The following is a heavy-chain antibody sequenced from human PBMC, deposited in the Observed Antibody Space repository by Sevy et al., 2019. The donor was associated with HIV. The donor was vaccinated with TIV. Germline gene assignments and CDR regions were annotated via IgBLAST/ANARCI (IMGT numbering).Heavy chain of an antibody. J-gene: IGHJ6*02. D-gene: IGHD4-17*01. CDR2: IIPIFGTA. V-gene: IGHV1-69*13. CDR1: GGTFSSYA. Sequence: ASVKVSCKASGGTFSSYAISWVRQAPGQGLEWMGGIIPIFGTANYAQKFQGRVTITADESTSTAYMELSSLRSEDTAVYYCARGVPYGDYAGFFSYGMDVWGQGTTVTVSS. CDR3: ARGVPYGDYAGFFSYGMDV.